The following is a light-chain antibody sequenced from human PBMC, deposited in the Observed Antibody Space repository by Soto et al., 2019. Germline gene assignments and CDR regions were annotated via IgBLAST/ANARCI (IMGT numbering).Light chain of an antibody. V-gene: IGLV2-14*01. J-gene: IGLJ2*01. CDR1: SSDVGGYNY. Sequence: QSVLTQPASVSGSPGQSITISCTGTSSDVGGYNYVSWYQQHPGKARKLMIYDVSNRPSGVSNRFSGSKSGNTASLTISGLQAEDEADYYCSSYTSSSTVFGGGTKLTVL. CDR3: SSYTSSSTV. CDR2: DVS.